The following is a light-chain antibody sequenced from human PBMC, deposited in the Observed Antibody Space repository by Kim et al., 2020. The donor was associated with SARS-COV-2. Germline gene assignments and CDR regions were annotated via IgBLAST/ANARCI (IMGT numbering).Light chain of an antibody. CDR2: EVS. V-gene: IGLV2-23*02. CDR1: SSDVGSYNV. CDR3: CSYAGSSALDV. Sequence: SITISCTGTSSDVGSYNVVSWYQQRTGKAPNLIIYEVSKRPSGVSNRFSGSKSDNTASLTISGLQAEDEADYYCCSYAGSSALDVFGTGTKVTVL. J-gene: IGLJ1*01.